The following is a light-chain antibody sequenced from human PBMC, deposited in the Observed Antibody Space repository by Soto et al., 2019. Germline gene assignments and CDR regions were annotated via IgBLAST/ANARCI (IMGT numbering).Light chain of an antibody. CDR2: GAS. Sequence: DIQMTQSPSSLSASVGDRVTITCRASQGISIYLAWYQQKPGKVPKLLIYGASTLQSGVPSRFSGSGSGTDFTLTISSLQSEDVATYYCHKYSSAPWTFGQGTKVEIK. CDR1: QGISIY. J-gene: IGKJ1*01. CDR3: HKYSSAPWT. V-gene: IGKV1-27*01.